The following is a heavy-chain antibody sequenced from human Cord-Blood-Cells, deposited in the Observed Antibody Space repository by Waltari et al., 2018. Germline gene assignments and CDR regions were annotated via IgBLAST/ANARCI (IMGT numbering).Heavy chain of an antibody. CDR1: GGSFSGYY. Sequence: QVQLQQWGAGLLKPSETLSLTCAVYGGSFSGYYWSWIRQPPVKGLEWIGEINHSGSTNYNPSLKSRVTISVDTSKNQFSLKLSSVTAADTAVYYCARGRRDIVVVPAAIWFDPWGQGTLVTVSS. CDR3: ARGRRDIVVVPAAIWFDP. J-gene: IGHJ5*02. CDR2: INHSGST. V-gene: IGHV4-34*01. D-gene: IGHD2-2*01.